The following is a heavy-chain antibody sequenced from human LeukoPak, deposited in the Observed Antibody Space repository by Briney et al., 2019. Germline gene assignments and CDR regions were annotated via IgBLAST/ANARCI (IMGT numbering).Heavy chain of an antibody. CDR2: ISAYNGNT. CDR1: GYTFTGYY. V-gene: IGHV1-18*01. CDR3: ARAVGGLWFGELLSSYYYYGMDV. Sequence: GASVKVSCRASGYTFTGYYMHWMRQAPGQGLEWMGWISAYNGNTNYAQKLQGRVTMTTDTSTSTAYMELRSLRSDDTAVYYCARAVGGLWFGELLSSYYYYGMDVWGQGTTVTVSS. J-gene: IGHJ6*02. D-gene: IGHD3-10*01.